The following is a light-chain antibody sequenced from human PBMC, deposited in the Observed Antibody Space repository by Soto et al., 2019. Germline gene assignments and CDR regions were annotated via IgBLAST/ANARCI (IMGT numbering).Light chain of an antibody. V-gene: IGKV3-15*01. CDR3: QQYSNWPLT. CDR1: QSVSSN. J-gene: IGKJ4*01. Sequence: EVVLTQSACTLSLSAGERATLSCGASQSVSSNLAWYQQKHGQAPRLLIFGASTRAAGIPARFSGSLSGTEFNLTISSLQSEDFAVYYCQQYSNWPLTFGGGTKVDIK. CDR2: GAS.